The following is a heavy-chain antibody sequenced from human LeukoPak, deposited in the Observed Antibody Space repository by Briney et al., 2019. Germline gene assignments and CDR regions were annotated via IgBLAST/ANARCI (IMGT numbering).Heavy chain of an antibody. CDR3: AKDRSINAFDI. CDR2: MSPSGST. CDR1: GGSIGADH. D-gene: IGHD2-21*01. V-gene: IGHV4-59*01. J-gene: IGHJ3*02. Sequence: SETLSLTCTVSGGSIGADHWSWIRQPPGKGLEWIGYMSPSGSTNYNPSLKNRGTIFRDTSKNQFFLKLSAVTAADTAVYYCAKDRSINAFDIWGQGTVVTDSA.